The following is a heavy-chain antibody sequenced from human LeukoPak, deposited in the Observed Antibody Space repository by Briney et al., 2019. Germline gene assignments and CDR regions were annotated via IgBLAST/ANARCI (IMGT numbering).Heavy chain of an antibody. V-gene: IGHV3-23*01. D-gene: IGHD3-10*01. J-gene: IGHJ5*02. CDR3: AKCGGLDWFDP. CDR1: GFTFSSSA. Sequence: GGSLRLSCAASGFTFSSSAMSWARQAPGKGLEWVSTISGSGGTTYYADSVKGRFTIFRDNSKNTLDLQMNSPRAEDTAVYYCAKCGGLDWFDPWGQGTLVTVSS. CDR2: ISGSGGTT.